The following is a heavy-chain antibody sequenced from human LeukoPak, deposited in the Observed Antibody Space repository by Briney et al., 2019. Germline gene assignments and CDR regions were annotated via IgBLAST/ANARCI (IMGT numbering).Heavy chain of an antibody. J-gene: IGHJ4*02. Sequence: GGSLRLSCAASGFTFSSYAMSWVRQAPGKGLEWVSAISGSGGSTYYADSVKGRFTISRDNSKNTLYLQMNSLRAEDTAVYYCAKDPVVYCSSTSCATPDYWGQGTLVTVSS. V-gene: IGHV3-23*01. D-gene: IGHD2-2*01. CDR3: AKDPVVYCSSTSCATPDY. CDR1: GFTFSSYA. CDR2: ISGSGGST.